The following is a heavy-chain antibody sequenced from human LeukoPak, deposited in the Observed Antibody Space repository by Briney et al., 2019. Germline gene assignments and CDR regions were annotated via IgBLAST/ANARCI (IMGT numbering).Heavy chain of an antibody. Sequence: GGSLRLSCAASGNYWMHWVRQVPGKGLVWVSHINSDGSWTSYADSVKGRFTISRDNSKNTLYLQMNSLRAEDTAVYYCARAHYYDSSGYYYSSYYFDYWGQGTLVTVSS. CDR3: ARAHYYDSSGYYYSSYYFDY. CDR2: INSDGSWT. D-gene: IGHD3-22*01. CDR1: GNYW. V-gene: IGHV3-74*01. J-gene: IGHJ4*02.